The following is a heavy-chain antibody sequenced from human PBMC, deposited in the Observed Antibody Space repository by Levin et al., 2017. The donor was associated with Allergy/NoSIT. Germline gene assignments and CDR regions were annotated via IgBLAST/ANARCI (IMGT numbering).Heavy chain of an antibody. CDR2: ISKSGTTI. Sequence: GESLKISCAASGFTLSNYEMNWVRQAPGKGLEWVSYISKSGTTINYADSVKGRFTMSRDNAKNSLYLQMNSLRAEDTAVYYCARDRGTSSALDYWGQGALVTVSS. D-gene: IGHD6-6*01. J-gene: IGHJ4*02. V-gene: IGHV3-48*03. CDR3: ARDRGTSSALDY. CDR1: GFTLSNYE.